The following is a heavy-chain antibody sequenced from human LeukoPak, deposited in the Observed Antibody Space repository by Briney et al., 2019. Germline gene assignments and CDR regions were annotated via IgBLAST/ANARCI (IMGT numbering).Heavy chain of an antibody. D-gene: IGHD6-19*01. J-gene: IGHJ4*02. CDR1: GFTFSSYE. CDR2: ISSSGSTI. V-gene: IGHV3-48*03. Sequence: GGSLRLSCAASGFTFSSYEMNWVRQAPGKGLEWVSYISSSGSTIYYADSVKGRFTISRDNAKNSLYLQMNSLRAEDTAVYYCASLPSIAVAGIKDYWGQGTLVTVSS. CDR3: ASLPSIAVAGIKDY.